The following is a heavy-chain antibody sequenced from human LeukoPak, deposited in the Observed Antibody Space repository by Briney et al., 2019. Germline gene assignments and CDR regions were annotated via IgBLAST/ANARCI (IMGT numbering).Heavy chain of an antibody. Sequence: PGGSLRLSCAASGFTFSSYSMNWVRQAPGKGLEWVSYISSSSSTIYYADSVKGRFTISRDNAKNSLYLQMNSLRAEDTAVYFCAKDGSGGYGEGPAFDYWGQGTLVTVSS. CDR2: ISSSSSTI. CDR3: AKDGSGGYGEGPAFDY. V-gene: IGHV3-48*01. J-gene: IGHJ4*02. CDR1: GFTFSSYS. D-gene: IGHD1-26*01.